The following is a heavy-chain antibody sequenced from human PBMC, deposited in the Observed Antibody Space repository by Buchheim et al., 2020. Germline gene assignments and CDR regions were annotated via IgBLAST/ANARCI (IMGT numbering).Heavy chain of an antibody. CDR2: IRGDGGAT. CDR3: AKSEYSDLYYSYYMDV. D-gene: IGHD5-12*01. CDR1: GFTFSNYA. Sequence: EVQLLESGGGLVQPGGSLRLSCAASGFTFSNYAMTWVRQAPGKGLEWVSAIRGDGGATYYADSVKGRFTISRGNSQNTLYLKMNSLRAEDTGIYYCAKSEYSDLYYSYYMDVWGKGTT. V-gene: IGHV3-23*01. J-gene: IGHJ6*03.